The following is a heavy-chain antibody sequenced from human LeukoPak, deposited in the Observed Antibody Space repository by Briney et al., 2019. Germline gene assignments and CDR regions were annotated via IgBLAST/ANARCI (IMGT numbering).Heavy chain of an antibody. CDR1: GFTFSSYG. CDR3: AKITMVRGAQHGMDV. CDR2: ISYDGSNK. Sequence: GGSLRLSCAASGFTFSSYGMHWVRQAPGKGLEWVAVISYDGSNKYYADSVKGRFTISRDNSKNTLYLQMNSLRAEDTAAYYCAKITMVRGAQHGMDVWGQGTTVTVSS. J-gene: IGHJ6*02. V-gene: IGHV3-30*18. D-gene: IGHD3-10*01.